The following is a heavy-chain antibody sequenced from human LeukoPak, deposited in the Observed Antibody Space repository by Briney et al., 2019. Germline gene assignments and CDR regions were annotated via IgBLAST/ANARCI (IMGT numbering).Heavy chain of an antibody. CDR2: ISSSTI. Sequence: GGSLRLSCAASGFTFSSYSMTWVRQAPGKGLEWVSYISSSTIYYADSVKGRFTISRDNAKNPLYLQMNSLRAEDTAMYYCAREGYSYGYDAFDIWGQGTMVTVSS. V-gene: IGHV3-48*01. J-gene: IGHJ3*02. D-gene: IGHD5-18*01. CDR1: GFTFSSYS. CDR3: AREGYSYGYDAFDI.